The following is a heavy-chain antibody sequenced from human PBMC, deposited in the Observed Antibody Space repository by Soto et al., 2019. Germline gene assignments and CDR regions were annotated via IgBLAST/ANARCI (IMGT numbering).Heavy chain of an antibody. Sequence: SETLSLTCAVSGGSISSGGYSWSWIRQPPGKGLEWIGYIYHSGSTYYNPSLKSRVTISVDRSKNQFSLKLSSVTAADTAVYYCARGPYDLVAANGWYFDYWGQGTLVTVSS. D-gene: IGHD2-15*01. J-gene: IGHJ4*02. CDR1: GGSISSGGYS. CDR3: ARGPYDLVAANGWYFDY. CDR2: IYHSGST. V-gene: IGHV4-30-2*01.